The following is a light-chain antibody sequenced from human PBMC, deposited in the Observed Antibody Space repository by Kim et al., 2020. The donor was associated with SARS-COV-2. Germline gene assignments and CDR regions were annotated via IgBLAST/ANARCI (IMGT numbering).Light chain of an antibody. CDR3: QHYDDLPLT. CDR1: QDVTNY. CDR2: DAS. V-gene: IGKV1-33*01. Sequence: SASVGDTVTITCQASQDVTNYLNWFQQKPGKAPQLLIYDASTLETGVPSRFSGSGSGTEFTFTISSLQPEDVATYYCQHYDDLPLTFGGGTKVEI. J-gene: IGKJ4*01.